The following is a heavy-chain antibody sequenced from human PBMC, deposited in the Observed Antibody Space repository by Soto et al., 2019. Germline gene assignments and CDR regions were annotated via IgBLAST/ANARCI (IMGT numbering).Heavy chain of an antibody. CDR1: GGSISSSNW. CDR3: ARFEYSSSGLDWSDY. V-gene: IGHV4-4*02. CDR2: IYHSGSS. D-gene: IGHD6-6*01. J-gene: IGHJ4*02. Sequence: QVQLQESGPGLVKPSGTLSLTCAVSGGSISSSNWWSWVRQPPGKGLEWIGEIYHSGSSNYNPSLKSRVTISVDKSKNQFSLKLSSVTAADTAVYYCARFEYSSSGLDWSDYWGQGTLVTVSS.